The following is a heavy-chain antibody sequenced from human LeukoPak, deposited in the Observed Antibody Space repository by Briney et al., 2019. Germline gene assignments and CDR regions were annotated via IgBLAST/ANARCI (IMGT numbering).Heavy chain of an antibody. CDR2: SSAYNGNT. V-gene: IGHV1-18*01. D-gene: IGHD3-10*01. CDR3: ASMVRGVKGGDYFDY. CDR1: VYTFTSYG. J-gene: IGHJ4*02. Sequence: GASVKVSCKDSVYTFTSYGISWVRQAPGQGLEWMGWSSAYNGNTNYAQKLQGRVTMTTDTSTSTACMELRSLRSDDTAVYYCASMVRGVKGGDYFDYWGQGTLVTVSS.